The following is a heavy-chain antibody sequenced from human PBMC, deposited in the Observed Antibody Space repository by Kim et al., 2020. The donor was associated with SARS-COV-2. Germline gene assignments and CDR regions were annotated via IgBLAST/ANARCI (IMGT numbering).Heavy chain of an antibody. CDR3: ARKLLWFGDNGMEV. J-gene: IGHJ6*02. V-gene: IGHV3-53*01. CDR1: GFSVSTND. D-gene: IGHD3-10*01. CDR2: IFGSGNT. Sequence: GGSLRLSCAASGFSVSTNDMSWVRQAPGKGLEWVASIFGSGNTYYADSAKGRFTISRDNSKNTLYLQMNSLRAEDTAAYHCARKLLWFGDNGMEVWGQGTSGTFSS.